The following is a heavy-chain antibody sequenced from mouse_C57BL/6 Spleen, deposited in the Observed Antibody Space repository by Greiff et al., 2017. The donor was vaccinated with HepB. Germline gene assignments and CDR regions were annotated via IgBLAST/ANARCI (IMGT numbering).Heavy chain of an antibody. V-gene: IGHV1-80*01. CDR1: GYAFSSYW. Sequence: VQLKESGAELVKPGASVKISCKASGYAFSSYWMNWVKQRPGKGLEWIGQIYPGDGDTNYNGKFKGKATLTADKSSSTAYMQLSSLTSEDSAVYFCAREEMVTTGGYYAMDYWGQGTSVTVSS. J-gene: IGHJ4*01. D-gene: IGHD2-2*01. CDR2: IYPGDGDT. CDR3: AREEMVTTGGYYAMDY.